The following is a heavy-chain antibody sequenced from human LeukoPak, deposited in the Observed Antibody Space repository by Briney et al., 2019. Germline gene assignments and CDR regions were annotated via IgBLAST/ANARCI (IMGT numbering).Heavy chain of an antibody. CDR3: ARSLYYDSSGSKGLDY. D-gene: IGHD3-22*01. CDR2: ISSSSSYI. Sequence: GGSLRLSCAASGFTFSSYSMNWVRQAPGKGLEWVSSISSSSSYIYYADSVKGRFTISRDNAKNSLYLQMNSLRAEDTAVYYCARSLYYDSSGSKGLDYWGQGTLVTVSS. CDR1: GFTFSSYS. J-gene: IGHJ4*02. V-gene: IGHV3-21*01.